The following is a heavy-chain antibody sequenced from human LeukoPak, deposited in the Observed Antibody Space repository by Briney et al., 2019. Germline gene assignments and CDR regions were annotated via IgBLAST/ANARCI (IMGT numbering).Heavy chain of an antibody. V-gene: IGHV3-7*01. Sequence: GGSLRLSCAASGFTFSHYYMSWVRQAPGKGLEWVANIKQDGSEQFYLDSVKGRFTISRGNAKNALYLQMHSLRVEDTAVYYCARESIVVVPTTMDDASDIWGQGIMVTVSS. CDR3: ARESIVVVPTTMDDASDI. J-gene: IGHJ3*02. CDR1: GFTFSHYY. D-gene: IGHD2-2*01. CDR2: IKQDGSEQ.